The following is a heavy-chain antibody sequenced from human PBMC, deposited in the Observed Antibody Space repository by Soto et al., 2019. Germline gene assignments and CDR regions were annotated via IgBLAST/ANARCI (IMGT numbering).Heavy chain of an antibody. D-gene: IGHD3-9*01. J-gene: IGHJ1*01. V-gene: IGHV3-23*01. CDR1: GFTFSGYA. CDR2: ISGSAAST. CDR3: AKDVHYDIWTGIEYFHP. Sequence: EVQILGSGGGLVQPGGSLRLSCAASGFTFSGYAMSWFRQAPGKGLEWVSGISGSAASTNYADSVKGRFTISRDNSKSTLYLQMHSLRAGDTAVYYCAKDVHYDIWTGIEYFHPWAQGTLVTVSS.